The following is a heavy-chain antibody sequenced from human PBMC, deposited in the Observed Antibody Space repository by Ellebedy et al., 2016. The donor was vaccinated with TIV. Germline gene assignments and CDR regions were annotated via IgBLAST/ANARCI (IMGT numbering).Heavy chain of an antibody. V-gene: IGHV4-34*01. Sequence: MPSETLSLTCAVYGGSFSGYYWSWIRQPPGKGLEWIGEINHSGSTNYNPSLKSRVTVSVDTSKNQFSLKLSSVTAADTAVYYCARGPDIVVVVAATGFDPWGQGTLVTVSS. CDR1: GGSFSGYY. J-gene: IGHJ5*02. CDR3: ARGPDIVVVVAATGFDP. CDR2: INHSGST. D-gene: IGHD2-15*01.